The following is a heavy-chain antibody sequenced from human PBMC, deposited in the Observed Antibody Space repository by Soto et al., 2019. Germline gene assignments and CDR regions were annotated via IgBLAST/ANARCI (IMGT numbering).Heavy chain of an antibody. V-gene: IGHV1-3*01. CDR1: GYTFTSYA. CDR2: INAGNGNT. D-gene: IGHD2-15*01. CDR3: ARPAGGWWAPDQRGFDP. Sequence: ASVKVSCKASGYTFTSYAMHWVRQAPGQRLEWMGWINAGNGNTKYSQKFQGRVTITRDTSASTAYMELSSLRSEDTAVYYCARPAGGWWAPDQRGFDPWGQGTLVTVSS. J-gene: IGHJ5*02.